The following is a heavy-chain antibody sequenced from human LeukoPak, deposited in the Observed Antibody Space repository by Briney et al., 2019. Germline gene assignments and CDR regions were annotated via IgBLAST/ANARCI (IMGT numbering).Heavy chain of an antibody. J-gene: IGHJ5*02. CDR1: GGSISSFY. CDR3: VTGRYSYGWYDH. CDR2: MYYGGSP. Sequence: SETLSLTCTVSGGSISSFYWSWIRQPPGRGLEWIGYMYYGGSPNYNPSLKSRVITSLDTAKNQFSLKLNSVTAADTAVYYCVTGRYSYGWYDHWGQGILVTVSS. D-gene: IGHD1-26*01. V-gene: IGHV4-59*13.